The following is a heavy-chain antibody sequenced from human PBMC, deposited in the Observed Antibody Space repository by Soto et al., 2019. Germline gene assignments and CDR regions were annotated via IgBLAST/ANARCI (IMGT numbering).Heavy chain of an antibody. Sequence: QVQLVQSGAEVKKPGASVKVSCKASGYTFTSYAIGWVRQAPGQGLEWMGWISAYNGNTNYAQKLQGRVTMTTDTSTSTADMELRSLRSDDTAVYYWARGWCGEFVYYFDYWGQGTLVTVSS. CDR1: GYTFTSYA. V-gene: IGHV1-18*01. CDR2: ISAYNGNT. J-gene: IGHJ4*02. D-gene: IGHD3-10*01. CDR3: ARGWCGEFVYYFDY.